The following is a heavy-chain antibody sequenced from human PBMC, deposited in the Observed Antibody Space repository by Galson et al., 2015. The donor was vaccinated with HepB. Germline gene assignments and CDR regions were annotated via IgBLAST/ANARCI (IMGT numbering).Heavy chain of an antibody. CDR3: AREDNWNYWVY. V-gene: IGHV3-30*03. Sequence: SLRLSCAASGFTLGNYGLHWVRQAPGKGLEWMTIISYDGSDKKYAESVKGRFTVSRDNSKNTLYLQLNSVRVEDTAVYYCAREDNWNYWVYWGQGTLVTVSS. J-gene: IGHJ4*02. D-gene: IGHD1-7*01. CDR1: GFTLGNYG. CDR2: ISYDGSDK.